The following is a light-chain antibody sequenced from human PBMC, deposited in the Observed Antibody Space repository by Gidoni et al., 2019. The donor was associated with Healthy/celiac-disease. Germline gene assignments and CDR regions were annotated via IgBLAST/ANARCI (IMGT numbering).Light chain of an antibody. CDR2: GAA. J-gene: IGKJ1*01. CDR1: QSVSSN. CDR3: QQYNNWPPWT. V-gene: IGKV3-15*01. Sequence: EIVITLPPSTLSVSPGERATLSCRASQSVSSNLAWYQQKPGQAPRLLIYGAATRATGIPARCSGSGSGTEVSLTISSLQYEDFAVYYCQQYNNWPPWTFGQGTKVEIK.